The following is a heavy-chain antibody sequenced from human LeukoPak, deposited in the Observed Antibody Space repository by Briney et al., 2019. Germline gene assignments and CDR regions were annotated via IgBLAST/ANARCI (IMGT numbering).Heavy chain of an antibody. CDR1: GYTFTDYF. Sequence: AASVKVSCKISGYTFTDYFIHWARQAPGQGLEWMGWTSPKSGDRKCTQKFQGRVTMTRDTSISTVYMELDRLTFDDTAVYFCARDNYGTLDYWGQGSLVTVSS. CDR2: TSPKSGDR. CDR3: ARDNYGTLDY. D-gene: IGHD4-17*01. V-gene: IGHV1-2*02. J-gene: IGHJ4*02.